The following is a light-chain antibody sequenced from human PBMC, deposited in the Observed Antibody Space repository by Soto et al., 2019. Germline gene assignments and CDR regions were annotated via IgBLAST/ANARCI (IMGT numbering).Light chain of an antibody. CDR2: GNS. V-gene: IGLV1-40*01. J-gene: IGLJ2*01. CDR1: SSNIGAGYA. CDR3: QSYDSSLSGVV. Sequence: SVLTQPPSVSGAPGQRVTISCTGSSSNIGAGYAVHWYQQLPGTAPKLLIYGNSNRPSGVPDRFSGSKSGTSASLAITGLQAEDEADYYCQSYDSSLSGVVFGGGTKVTVL.